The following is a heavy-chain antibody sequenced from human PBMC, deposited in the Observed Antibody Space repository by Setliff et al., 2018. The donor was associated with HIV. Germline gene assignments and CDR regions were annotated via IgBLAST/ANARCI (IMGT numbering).Heavy chain of an antibody. CDR2: ISAYNGNT. V-gene: IGHV1-18*01. Sequence: ASVKVSCKASGYTFINYGISWVRQAPGQGLEWMGWISAYNGNTNYAQKFQGRVTITRDTAASTAYMELSSLRSEDTAVYYCARDRKQLWLYYFDYWGQGTLVTVSS. D-gene: IGHD5-18*01. J-gene: IGHJ4*02. CDR3: ARDRKQLWLYYFDY. CDR1: GYTFINYG.